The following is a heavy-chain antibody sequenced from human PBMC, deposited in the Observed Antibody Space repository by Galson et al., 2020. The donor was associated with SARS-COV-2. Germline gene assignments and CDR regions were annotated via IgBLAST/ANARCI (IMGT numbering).Heavy chain of an antibody. D-gene: IGHD1-26*01. Sequence: GGSLRLSCAASGFTISSYAMHWVRQAPGKGLEWVAVISYDGSNKYYADSVKGRFTISRDNSKNTLYLQMNSLRAEDTAVYYCARTYSGSYSGYFDYWGQGTLVTVSS. J-gene: IGHJ4*02. CDR2: ISYDGSNK. CDR1: GFTISSYA. CDR3: ARTYSGSYSGYFDY. V-gene: IGHV3-30-3*01.